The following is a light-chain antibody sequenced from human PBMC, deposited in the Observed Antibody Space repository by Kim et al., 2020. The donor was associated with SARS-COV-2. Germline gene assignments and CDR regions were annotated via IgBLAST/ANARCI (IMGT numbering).Light chain of an antibody. CDR1: QSISSY. V-gene: IGKV1-39*01. CDR2: AAS. CDR3: QHNYTTPL. Sequence: DIQMTQSPSSLSASVGDRVTITCRASQSISSYLNWYQQKPGKAPKLLIYAASSLQSGVPSRFSGSGSGTDFTLTISSLQPEDFATYYCQHNYTTPLFGPGTKVDIK. J-gene: IGKJ3*01.